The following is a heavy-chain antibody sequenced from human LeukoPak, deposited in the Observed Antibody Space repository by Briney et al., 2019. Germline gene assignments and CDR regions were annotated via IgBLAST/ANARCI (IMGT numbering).Heavy chain of an antibody. CDR1: GFTFSSYG. V-gene: IGHV3-30*03. J-gene: IGHJ3*02. CDR3: ARGSCAAAEDAFDI. CDR2: ISYDGSNK. D-gene: IGHD6-13*01. Sequence: PGRSLRLSCAASGFTFSSYGMHWVRQAPGKGLEWVAVISYDGSNKYYADSVKGRFTISRDNSKNTLYLQMNSLRAEDTAVYYCARGSCAAAEDAFDIWGQGTMVTVSS.